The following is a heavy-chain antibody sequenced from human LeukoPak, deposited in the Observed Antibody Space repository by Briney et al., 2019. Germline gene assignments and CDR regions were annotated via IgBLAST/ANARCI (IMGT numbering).Heavy chain of an antibody. V-gene: IGHV4-61*02. CDR2: IYTRGST. CDR1: GRSIGSGSYY. J-gene: IGHJ3*02. D-gene: IGHD2-2*01. CDR3: AQQPWGYCSSTSCPKGAFDI. Sequence: PSETLSLTCTVSGRSIGSGSYYWSWIRQPAGKGLEWIGRIYTRGSTNYNPSLKSRVTISLDTSQNQFSLKLSSVTAADTAVYYCAQQPWGYCSSTSCPKGAFDIWGQGTMVTVSS.